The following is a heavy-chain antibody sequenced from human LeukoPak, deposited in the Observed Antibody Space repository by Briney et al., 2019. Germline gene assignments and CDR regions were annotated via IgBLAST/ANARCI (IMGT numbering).Heavy chain of an antibody. Sequence: SETLSLTCTVSGGSISSSSYFCGWIRQPPGRGREGFGSIYYSGSTYYNPTLKTRVTISVHTSKTPFSLKLSSVTAADTAVYYCASITNYWGQGTLVTVSS. V-gene: IGHV4-39*01. D-gene: IGHD3-10*01. CDR2: IYYSGST. J-gene: IGHJ4*02. CDR3: ASITNY. CDR1: GGSISSSSYF.